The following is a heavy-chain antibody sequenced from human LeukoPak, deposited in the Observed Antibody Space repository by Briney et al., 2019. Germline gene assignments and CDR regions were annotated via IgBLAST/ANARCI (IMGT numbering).Heavy chain of an antibody. CDR2: INHSGST. CDR3: ASVMTIFGVVPRTFDY. D-gene: IGHD3-3*01. Sequence: SETLSLTCAVYGGSFSGYYWSWIRQPPGKGLEWIGEINHSGSTNYNPSLKSRVTISVDTSKNQFSLKLSSVTAADTAVYYCASVMTIFGVVPRTFDYWGQGTLVTAPS. J-gene: IGHJ4*02. CDR1: GGSFSGYY. V-gene: IGHV4-34*01.